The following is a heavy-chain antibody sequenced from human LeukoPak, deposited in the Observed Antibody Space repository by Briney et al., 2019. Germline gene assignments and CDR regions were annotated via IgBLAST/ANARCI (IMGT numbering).Heavy chain of an antibody. D-gene: IGHD4-23*01. J-gene: IGHJ4*02. CDR2: TYYRSKWYN. Sequence: SQTLSLTCAISGDSVSSNSAAWNWIRQSPSRGLEWLGRTYYRSKWYNDYGTFVKSRHTINPDTSKNQFSLQLNSVTPEDTAVYYCARDGPGELLLDYWGQGTLVTVSS. CDR1: GDSVSSNSAA. CDR3: ARDGPGELLLDY. V-gene: IGHV6-1*01.